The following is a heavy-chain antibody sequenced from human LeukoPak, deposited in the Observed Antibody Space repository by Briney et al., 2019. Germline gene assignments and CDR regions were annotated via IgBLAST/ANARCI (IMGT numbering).Heavy chain of an antibody. CDR3: ARVRRSSTSSGYFDY. V-gene: IGHV4-4*02. J-gene: IGHJ4*02. D-gene: IGHD6-6*01. Sequence: SETLSLTCAVSGGSISSSNWWSWVRQPPGKGLEWIGEIYHSGSTNYNPSLKSRVTISVDKSKNQFSLKLSSVTAADTAVYYCARVRRSSTSSGYFDYWGQGTLVTVSS. CDR2: IYHSGST. CDR1: GGSISSSNW.